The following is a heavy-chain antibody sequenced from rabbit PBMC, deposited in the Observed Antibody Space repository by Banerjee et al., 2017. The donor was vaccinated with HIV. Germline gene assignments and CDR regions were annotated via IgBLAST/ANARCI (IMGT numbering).Heavy chain of an antibody. CDR2: IDTSSRST. CDR3: ARSGDWAFKL. J-gene: IGHJ4*01. D-gene: IGHD4-1*01. Sequence: QSLEESGGDLVKPGASLTLTCTASGLDFSTYWMSWVRQAPGKGLEWVACIDTSSRSTWYASWVKGRFTISKTSSTTVTLQLNSLTAADTATYFCARSGDWAFKLWGPGTLVTIS. V-gene: IGHV1S40*01. CDR1: GLDFSTYW.